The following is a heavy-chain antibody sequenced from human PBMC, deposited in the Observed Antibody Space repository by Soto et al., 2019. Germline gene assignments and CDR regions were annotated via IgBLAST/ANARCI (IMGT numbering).Heavy chain of an antibody. J-gene: IGHJ5*02. Sequence: PSETLSLTCSVSGGTISGYYWTWIRQPAGKGLEWIGRIYSSGNTKYNPSLQSRVTMSLDTSNNQFSLRLTSVTAADTAVYYCARGQRFSDWFDPWGQGTLVPSPQ. CDR1: GGTISGYY. CDR2: IYSSGNT. V-gene: IGHV4-4*07. CDR3: ARGQRFSDWFDP. D-gene: IGHD3-3*01.